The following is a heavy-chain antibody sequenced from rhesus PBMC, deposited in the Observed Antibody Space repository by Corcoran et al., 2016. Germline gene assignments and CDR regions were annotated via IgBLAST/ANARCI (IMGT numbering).Heavy chain of an antibody. D-gene: IGHD4-35*01. CDR1: GYSIMSGYC. CDR2: IVVSREST. J-gene: IGHJ4*01. CDR3: ARDSPTVTDFDY. Sequence: QVQLQESGPGLVKPSETRSLTCAVSGYSIMSGYCWGWLRQPPGKGLERIGYIVVSRESTNYSPSLTSRVTSSKDTANNQFSLKLSSVTATDTAVYYCARDSPTVTDFDYWGQGVLVTVSS. V-gene: IGHV4-127*01.